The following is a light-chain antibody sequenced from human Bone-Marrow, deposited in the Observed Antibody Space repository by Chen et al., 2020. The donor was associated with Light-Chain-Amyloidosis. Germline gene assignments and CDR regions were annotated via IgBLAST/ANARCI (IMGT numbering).Light chain of an antibody. J-gene: IGLJ3*02. CDR2: DDS. Sequence: SYVLTQPSSVSVAPGQTATIACGGNNIGSTSVHWYQQTPGQAPLLVVYDDSDRPSGIPERWSGSNSGNTATLTIRRVEAGDEADDYCQVWDRSSDRPVFGGGTKLTVL. CDR3: QVWDRSSDRPV. V-gene: IGLV3-21*02. CDR1: NIGSTS.